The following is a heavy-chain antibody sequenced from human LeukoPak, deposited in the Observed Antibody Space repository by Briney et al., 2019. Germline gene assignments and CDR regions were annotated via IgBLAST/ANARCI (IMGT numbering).Heavy chain of an antibody. J-gene: IGHJ4*02. D-gene: IGHD3-22*01. V-gene: IGHV3-7*01. CDR1: GGSFSGYY. CDR3: ARDSTYYYDSSGYPQFDY. Sequence: ETLSLTCAVYGGSFSGYYWSWVRQAPGKGLEWVANIKQDGSEKYYVDSVKGRFTISRDNAKNSLYLQMNSLRAEDTAVYYCARDSTYYYDSSGYPQFDYWGQGTLVTVSS. CDR2: IKQDGSEK.